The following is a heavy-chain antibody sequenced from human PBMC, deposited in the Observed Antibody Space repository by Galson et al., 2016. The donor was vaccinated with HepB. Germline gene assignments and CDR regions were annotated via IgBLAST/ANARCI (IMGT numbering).Heavy chain of an antibody. J-gene: IGHJ4*02. CDR1: GYTFTNYY. CDR2: IYPSGGST. CDR3: AGGSYDYVWGSPPSAH. Sequence: SVKVSCKASGYTFTNYYLHWVRQAPGQGLEWMGIIYPSGGSTTYAQKFQGRVTMTRDTSTSTVYMELSSLRSEDTAVYYCAGGSYDYVWGSPPSAHWGQGTLVTVSS. V-gene: IGHV1-46*01. D-gene: IGHD3-16*01.